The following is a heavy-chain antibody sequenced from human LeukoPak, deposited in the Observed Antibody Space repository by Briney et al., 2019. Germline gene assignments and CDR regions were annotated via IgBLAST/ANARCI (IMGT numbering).Heavy chain of an antibody. CDR1: GGSISSYY. CDR3: ARSGYSSSWYGSYFDY. CDR2: IYYSGST. V-gene: IGHV4-59*01. Sequence: PSETLSLTCTVSGGSISSYYWSWIRQPPGKGLEWMGYIYYSGSTNYNPSLKSRVTISVDTSKNQFSLKLSSVTAADTAVYYCARSGYSSSWYGSYFDYWGQGTLVTVSS. J-gene: IGHJ4*02. D-gene: IGHD6-13*01.